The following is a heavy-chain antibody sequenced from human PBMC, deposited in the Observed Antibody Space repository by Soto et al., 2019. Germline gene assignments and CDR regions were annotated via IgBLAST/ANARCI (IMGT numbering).Heavy chain of an antibody. V-gene: IGHV3-23*01. J-gene: IGHJ6*02. CDR3: AKGLSGDSSGYSYYYYGMDV. CDR1: GFTFSSYG. Sequence: GGSLRLSCAASGFTFSSYGMSWVRQAPGKGLEWVSAISGSGGSTYYADSVKGRFTISRDNSKNTLYLQMNSLRAEDTAVYYCAKGLSGDSSGYSYYYYGMDVWGQGTTVTVSS. D-gene: IGHD3-22*01. CDR2: ISGSGGST.